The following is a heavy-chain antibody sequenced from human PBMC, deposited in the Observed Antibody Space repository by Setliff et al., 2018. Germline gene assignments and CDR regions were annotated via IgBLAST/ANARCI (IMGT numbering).Heavy chain of an antibody. V-gene: IGHV5-10-1*01. J-gene: IGHJ5*02. D-gene: IGHD1-1*01. Sequence: PGESLKISCQSSGYNFANHWIAWVRLMPGKGLEYMGRIDPGDSYADYSPSFEGLVTISADKSRTTVYLQWTSLQASDTALYLCARLGRERRTFAWLDAWGQGTQVTVSS. CDR1: GYNFANHW. CDR2: IDPGDSYA. CDR3: ARLGRERRTFAWLDA.